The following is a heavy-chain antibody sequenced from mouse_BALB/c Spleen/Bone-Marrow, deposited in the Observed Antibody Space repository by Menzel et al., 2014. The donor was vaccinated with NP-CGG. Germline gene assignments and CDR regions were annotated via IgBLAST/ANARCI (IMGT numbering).Heavy chain of an antibody. CDR2: INPDSSTI. D-gene: IGHD1-2*01. CDR1: GFDFSRFW. V-gene: IGHV4-1*02. J-gene: IGHJ4*01. Sequence: EVKLMESGGGLVQPGGSLKLSCAASGFDFSRFWMTWVRQAPGKGLEWIGEINPDSSTINYTPSLKDKFIISRDNAKNTLYLQMSKVRSEDTALYYCARLHYYGYTAYWGQGTSVTVSS. CDR3: ARLHYYGYTAY.